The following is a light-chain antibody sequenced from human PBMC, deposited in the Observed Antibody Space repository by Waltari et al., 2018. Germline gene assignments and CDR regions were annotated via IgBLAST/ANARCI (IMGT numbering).Light chain of an antibody. J-gene: IGLJ3*02. Sequence: QSALTQPASVSGSPGQSITISCTGASIDVGSYNLVPWYQQHPDKAPKLMIYEDNNRPSGVSTRFSGSKSGNTASLTISGLQAEDEADYYCCSYAGSGTTWVFGGGTKLTVL. V-gene: IGLV2-23*01. CDR3: CSYAGSGTTWV. CDR1: SIDVGSYNL. CDR2: EDN.